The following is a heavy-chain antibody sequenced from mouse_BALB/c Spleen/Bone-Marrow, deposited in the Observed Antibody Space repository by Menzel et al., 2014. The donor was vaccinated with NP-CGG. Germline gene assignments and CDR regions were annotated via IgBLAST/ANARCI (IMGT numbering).Heavy chain of an antibody. Sequence: VKLVESGPGLVQPSQSLSITCTVSGFSLTNHGVHWVRQSPGKGLEWLGVIWRGGGTDYNAAFMSRLSITKDNSKSQVFFEMNSLQGDDTAIYYCAKHRDDGVVDYWGQGTTLTVSS. V-gene: IGHV2-5*01. CDR1: GFSLTNHG. J-gene: IGHJ2*01. CDR3: AKHRDDGVVDY. CDR2: IWRGGGT. D-gene: IGHD2-14*01.